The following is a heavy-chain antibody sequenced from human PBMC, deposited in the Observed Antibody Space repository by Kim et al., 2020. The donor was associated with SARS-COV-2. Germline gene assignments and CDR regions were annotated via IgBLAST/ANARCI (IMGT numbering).Heavy chain of an antibody. CDR3: ARGLYYDSSGGNWFDP. Sequence: SETLSLTCAVSGGSISSSNWWSWVRQPPGKGLEWIGEIYHSGSTNYNPSLKSRVTISVDKSKNQFSLKLSSVTAADTAVYYCARGLYYDSSGGNWFDPWGQGTLVPVSS. V-gene: IGHV4-4*02. J-gene: IGHJ5*02. CDR1: GGSISSSNW. D-gene: IGHD3-22*01. CDR2: IYHSGST.